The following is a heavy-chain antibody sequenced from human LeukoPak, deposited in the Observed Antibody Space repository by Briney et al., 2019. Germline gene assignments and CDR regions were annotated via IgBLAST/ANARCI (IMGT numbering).Heavy chain of an antibody. CDR3: ARRGTHYCISTDCNPNWYDP. V-gene: IGHV3-48*04. Sequence: GRSLRLSCAASGFTFSSYSMNWVRQAPGKGLEWVSYISSSSSTIYYADSVKGRFTISRDNAKNSLYLQMNSLRAEDTAVYYCARRGTHYCISTDCNPNWYDPWGQGTLVTVSS. J-gene: IGHJ5*02. CDR2: ISSSSSTI. D-gene: IGHD2-2*01. CDR1: GFTFSSYS.